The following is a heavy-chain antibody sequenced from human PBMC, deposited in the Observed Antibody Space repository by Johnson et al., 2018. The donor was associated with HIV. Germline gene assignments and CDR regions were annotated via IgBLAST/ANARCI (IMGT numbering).Heavy chain of an antibody. CDR1: GLNFSDYC. Sequence: QVQLVESGGGVVQPGMFVRLSCAASGLNFSDYCMHWVRQAPGKGLEWVAVISYDGSNKYYADSVKGRFTISRDNSKNTLYLQMNSLRAEDTAVYYCAIIPPGGAGKGADAFDIWGQGTMVTVSS. CDR3: AIIPPGGAGKGADAFDI. J-gene: IGHJ3*02. CDR2: ISYDGSNK. D-gene: IGHD1-26*01. V-gene: IGHV3-30-3*01.